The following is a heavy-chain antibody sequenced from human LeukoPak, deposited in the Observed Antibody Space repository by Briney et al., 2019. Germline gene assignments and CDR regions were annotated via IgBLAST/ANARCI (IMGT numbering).Heavy chain of an antibody. J-gene: IGHJ4*02. CDR3: AKERPGYCSSTSCYPTDY. Sequence: GGSLRLSCAASGFTFSSYAMSWVRQAPGKGLEWVSAISGSGGSTYYADSVKGRFTISRDNSKNTLYLQMNSLRAEDTAVYYCAKERPGYCSSTSCYPTDYWGQGTLVTVSS. V-gene: IGHV3-23*01. CDR1: GFTFSSYA. CDR2: ISGSGGST. D-gene: IGHD2-2*01.